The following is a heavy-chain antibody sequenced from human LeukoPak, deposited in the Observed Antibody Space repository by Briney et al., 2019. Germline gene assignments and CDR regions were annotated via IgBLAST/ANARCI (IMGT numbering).Heavy chain of an antibody. Sequence: GASVKVSCKASGYTFTSYGISWVRQAPGQGLEWMGGLIPVLGTAKYTQKFQGRVTIAADESTSTVYMEMSSLRSDDTAVYYCARGLYGGNRGYYFDLWGQGTLVTVSS. J-gene: IGHJ4*02. CDR2: LIPVLGTA. CDR1: GYTFTSYG. D-gene: IGHD4-23*01. CDR3: ARGLYGGNRGYYFDL. V-gene: IGHV1-69*13.